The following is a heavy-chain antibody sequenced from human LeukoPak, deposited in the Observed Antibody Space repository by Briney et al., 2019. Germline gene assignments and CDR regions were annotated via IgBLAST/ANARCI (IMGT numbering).Heavy chain of an antibody. V-gene: IGHV4-34*01. Sequence: SETLSLTCAVYGGSFSGYYWSWIRQPPGKGLERIGEINHSGSTNYNPSLKSRVTISVDTSKNQFSLKLSSVTAADTAVYYCASSTRITIFGEPRYHDYWGQGTLVTVSS. CDR2: INHSGST. CDR3: ASSTRITIFGEPRYHDY. J-gene: IGHJ4*02. CDR1: GGSFSGYY. D-gene: IGHD3-3*01.